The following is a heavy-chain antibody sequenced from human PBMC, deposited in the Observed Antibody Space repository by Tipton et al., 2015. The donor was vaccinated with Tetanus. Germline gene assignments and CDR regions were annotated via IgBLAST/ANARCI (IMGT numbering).Heavy chain of an antibody. D-gene: IGHD6-13*01. J-gene: IGHJ4*02. CDR3: ARGRGSSWCYFDY. CDR2: IYTSGNT. Sequence: TLSLTCSVSGDSISSFYWSWIRQPAGKGLEWIGRIYTSGNTNYNPSLKSRATMTVDTSKRQFSLKLNSVTAADTAGYYSARGRGSSWCYFDYWGQGILVTVSS. V-gene: IGHV4-4*07. CDR1: GDSISSFY.